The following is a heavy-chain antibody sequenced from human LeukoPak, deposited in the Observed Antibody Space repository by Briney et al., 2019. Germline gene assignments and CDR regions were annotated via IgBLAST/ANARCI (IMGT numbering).Heavy chain of an antibody. CDR1: GFTFSSYA. V-gene: IGHV3-30*04. J-gene: IGHJ6*02. Sequence: GRSLRLSCAASGFTFSSYAMHWVRQAPGQGLEWVAVISYDGSNKYYADSVKGRFTISRDNSKNTLYLQMNSLRAEDTAVYYCARDRGYCSSTSCFSYYYYGMDVWGQGTTVTVSS. CDR3: ARDRGYCSSTSCFSYYYYGMDV. CDR2: ISYDGSNK. D-gene: IGHD2-2*01.